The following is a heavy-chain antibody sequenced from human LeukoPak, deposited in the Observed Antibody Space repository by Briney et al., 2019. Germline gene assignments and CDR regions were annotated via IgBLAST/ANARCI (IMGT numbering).Heavy chain of an antibody. Sequence: GGSLRLSCAASGFTFSSHAMSWARQAPGKGLEWVSLISGSGAGTYYADSVRGRFTISRDNSKNTLYLQMNSLRAEDTALYYCAKDPRTLYSSSSPYYFDYWGQGTLVTVSS. CDR1: GFTFSSHA. D-gene: IGHD6-6*01. CDR2: ISGSGAGT. CDR3: AKDPRTLYSSSSPYYFDY. V-gene: IGHV3-23*01. J-gene: IGHJ4*02.